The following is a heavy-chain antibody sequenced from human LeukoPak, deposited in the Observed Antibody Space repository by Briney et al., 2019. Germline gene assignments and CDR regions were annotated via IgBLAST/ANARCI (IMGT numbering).Heavy chain of an antibody. CDR3: AKDVTGSYYYYTDV. J-gene: IGHJ6*03. D-gene: IGHD2-21*02. CDR1: GFNIDDYA. CDR2: INWNSGSM. V-gene: IGHV3-9*01. Sequence: GRSLRLSCAASGFNIDDYAMHWVRQAPGKGLEWVSGINWNSGSMGYANSVKGRFTISRDNAKNSLYLQMNSLRAEDTALYYCAKDVTGSYYYYTDVWGKGTTVTVSS.